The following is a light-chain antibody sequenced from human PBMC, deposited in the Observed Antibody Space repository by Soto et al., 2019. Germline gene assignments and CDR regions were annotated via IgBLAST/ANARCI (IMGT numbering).Light chain of an antibody. J-gene: IGKJ1*01. CDR2: AAS. V-gene: IGKV1-39*01. CDR3: QQSYSTPRT. Sequence: DIQMTQSPSSLSASVGDRVTITCRASQSISNYLNWYQQKPGKAPKLLTFAASSLQSGVPSRFSGGGSGTDFTLTISSLQPEEFATYYCQQSYSTPRTFGQATKVDIK. CDR1: QSISNY.